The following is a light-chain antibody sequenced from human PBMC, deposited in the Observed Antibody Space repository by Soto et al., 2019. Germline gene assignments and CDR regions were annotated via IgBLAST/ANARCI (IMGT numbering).Light chain of an antibody. CDR3: AAWDDSVNGWV. Sequence: QSVLTQPPPASGTPGQRVTISCSGSSSNIGSNTVNWYQQLPGTAPKLLISTDNQRPSGVPDRFSGSKSGTSASLAISGLQSEDEADYYCAAWDDSVNGWVFGGGTKLTVL. V-gene: IGLV1-44*01. CDR1: SSNIGSNT. J-gene: IGLJ3*02. CDR2: TDN.